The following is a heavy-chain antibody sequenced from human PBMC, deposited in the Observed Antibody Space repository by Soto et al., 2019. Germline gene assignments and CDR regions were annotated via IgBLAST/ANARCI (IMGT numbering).Heavy chain of an antibody. CDR2: IYYSGST. CDR1: GGSISSYY. Sequence: QVQLQESGPGLVKPSETLSLTCTVSGGSISSYYWSWIRQPPGKGLEWIGYIYYSGSTNYNPSLQSRVTLSVDTSKNQFSLKLSSVTAADTAVYYCARSSPRGGVFWGQGTLVTVSS. J-gene: IGHJ4*02. CDR3: ARSSPRGGVF. V-gene: IGHV4-59*08. D-gene: IGHD6-6*01.